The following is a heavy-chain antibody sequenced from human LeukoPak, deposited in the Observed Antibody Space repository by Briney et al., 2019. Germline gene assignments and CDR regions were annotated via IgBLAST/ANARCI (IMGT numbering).Heavy chain of an antibody. CDR1: GYTFTSYG. V-gene: IGHV1-18*01. Sequence: ASVKVSCKASGYTFTSYGISWVRQAPGQGLEWIGWISAYNGNTNYAQKLQGRVTMTTDTSTSTAYMELRSLRSDDTAVYYCARGEDYDSSGYPFDYWGPGTLVTVSS. D-gene: IGHD3-22*01. J-gene: IGHJ4*02. CDR2: ISAYNGNT. CDR3: ARGEDYDSSGYPFDY.